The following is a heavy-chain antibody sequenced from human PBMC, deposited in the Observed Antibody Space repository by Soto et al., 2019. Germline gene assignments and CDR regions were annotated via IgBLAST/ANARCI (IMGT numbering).Heavy chain of an antibody. D-gene: IGHD4-17*01. CDR1: GGSISSGGYS. Sequence: PSETLSLTCAVSGGSISSGGYSWSWIRQPPGKGLEWIGYIYHSGSTYYNPSLKSRVTISVDRSKNQFSLKLSSVTAAVTAVYYCARAMTTVTTIDYWGQGTLVTVSS. V-gene: IGHV4-30-2*01. CDR2: IYHSGST. CDR3: ARAMTTVTTIDY. J-gene: IGHJ4*02.